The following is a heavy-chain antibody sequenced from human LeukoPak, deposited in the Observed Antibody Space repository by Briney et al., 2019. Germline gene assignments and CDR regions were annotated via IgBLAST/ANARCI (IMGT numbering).Heavy chain of an antibody. CDR3: ARARRISVVVAATGFDP. V-gene: IGHV3-33*01. J-gene: IGHJ5*02. CDR2: IWYDGSNK. Sequence: PGRSLRLSCAASGFTFSSYGMHWVRQAPGKELEWVAVIWYDGSNKYYADSVKGRFTISRDNSKNTLYLQMNSLRAEDTAVYYCARARRISVVVAATGFDPWGQGTLVTVSS. D-gene: IGHD2-15*01. CDR1: GFTFSSYG.